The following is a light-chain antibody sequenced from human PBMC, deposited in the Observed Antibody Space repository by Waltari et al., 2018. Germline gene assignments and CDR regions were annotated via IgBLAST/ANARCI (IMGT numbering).Light chain of an antibody. V-gene: IGKV3-15*01. CDR2: GAS. J-gene: IGKJ1*01. CDR1: QSVTIS. CDR3: QQYHDWPPWT. Sequence: EILMTQSPATVSVSPGERVTLSCRASQSVTISLAWYQQKPGQAPRVLIFGASTRATGVPDRFTGSGSGTDFTLTISSLQSEDFGVYYCQQYHDWPPWTFGQGTRVEIK.